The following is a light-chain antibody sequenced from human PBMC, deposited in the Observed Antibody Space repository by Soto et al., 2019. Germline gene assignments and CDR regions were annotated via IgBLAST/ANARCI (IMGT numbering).Light chain of an antibody. CDR3: SSYTGSTTLVI. CDR1: SSDVGGYNY. V-gene: IGLV2-14*03. J-gene: IGLJ2*01. CDR2: DVS. Sequence: QSALTQPASVSGSPGQSITITCTGTSSDVGGYNYASWYQQHPGKAPKLMIYDVSNRPSGVSDRFSGSRSGNTASLTISGLPAEDEAHYYCSSYTGSTTLVIFGGGTKVTVL.